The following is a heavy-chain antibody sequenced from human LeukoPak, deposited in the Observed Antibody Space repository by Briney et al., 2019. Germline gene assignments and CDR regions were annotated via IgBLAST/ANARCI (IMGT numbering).Heavy chain of an antibody. V-gene: IGHV4-39*07. J-gene: IGHJ5*02. CDR3: ARDHRDGHSENWFDP. CDR2: IYYSGST. Sequence: LETLSLTCTVSGGSISSSSYYWGWIRQPPGKGLEWIGSIYYSGSTYYNPSLKSRVTISVDTSKNQFSLKLSSVTAADTAVYYCARDHRDGHSENWFDPWGQGTLVTVSS. CDR1: GGSISSSSYY. D-gene: IGHD5-24*01.